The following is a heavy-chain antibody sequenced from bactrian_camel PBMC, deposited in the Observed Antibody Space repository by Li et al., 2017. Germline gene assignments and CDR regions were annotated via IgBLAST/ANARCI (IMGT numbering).Heavy chain of an antibody. D-gene: IGHD6*01. V-gene: IGHV3S53*01. CDR3: VRDPTGSSWSGFGY. J-gene: IGHJ6*01. Sequence: HVQLVESGGGLVQPGGSLRLSCAASGVTANMYCMGWFRQIPGNGREAVAVIYNSGTTIYGDSVKGRFTISKDNAKNTLYLQMNSLKPEDTGVYYCVRDPTGSSWSGFGYWGQGTQVTVS. CDR2: IYNSGTT. CDR1: GVTANMYC.